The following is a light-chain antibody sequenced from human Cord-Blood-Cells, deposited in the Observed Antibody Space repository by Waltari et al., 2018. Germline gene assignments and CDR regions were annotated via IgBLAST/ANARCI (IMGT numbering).Light chain of an antibody. CDR1: QSISSY. Sequence: DIQMTQSPSSLSASVADRVTITCRASQSISSYLNWYQQKPGKAPKLLIYAASSLQSGVPSSVSGSGSGTDFTLTISSLQPEDFATYYCQQSYSTPFTFGPGTKVDIK. CDR2: AAS. J-gene: IGKJ3*01. CDR3: QQSYSTPFT. V-gene: IGKV1-39*01.